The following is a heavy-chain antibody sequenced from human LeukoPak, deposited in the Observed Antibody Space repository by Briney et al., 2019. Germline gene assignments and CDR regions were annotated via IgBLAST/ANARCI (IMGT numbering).Heavy chain of an antibody. Sequence: GGSLRLSCAASGFTFSDYYMSWIRQAPGKGLEWASYISSSSSYTNYADSVKGRFTISRDNAKNSLYLQMNSLRAEDTAAYYCASYCSSTSCNYYYGMDVWGKGTTVTVSS. D-gene: IGHD2-2*01. CDR2: ISSSSSYT. V-gene: IGHV3-11*06. J-gene: IGHJ6*04. CDR1: GFTFSDYY. CDR3: ASYCSSTSCNYYYGMDV.